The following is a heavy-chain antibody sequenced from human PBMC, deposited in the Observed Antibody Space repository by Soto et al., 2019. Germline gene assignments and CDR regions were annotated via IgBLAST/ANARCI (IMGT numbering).Heavy chain of an antibody. V-gene: IGHV1-3*01. CDR2: INAGNGNT. Sequence: ASVKVSCKASGYTFTSYAMHWVRQAPGQRLEWMGWINAGNGNTKYSQKFQGRVTITRDTSASTAYMELSSLRAEDTAVYYCAKDRVLRYFDWLSHYFDYWGQGTLVTVSS. CDR1: GYTFTSYA. J-gene: IGHJ4*02. CDR3: AKDRVLRYFDWLSHYFDY. D-gene: IGHD3-9*01.